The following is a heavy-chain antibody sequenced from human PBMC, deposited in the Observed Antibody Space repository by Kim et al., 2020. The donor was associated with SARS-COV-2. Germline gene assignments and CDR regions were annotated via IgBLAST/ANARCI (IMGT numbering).Heavy chain of an antibody. J-gene: IGHJ4*02. D-gene: IGHD1-26*01. CDR2: IYHSGST. V-gene: IGHV4-4*02. CDR1: GGSISSSNW. CDR3: ASYSGSFLPVYYFDY. Sequence: SETLSLTCAVSGGSISSSNWWSWVRQPPGKVLEWIGEIYHSGSTNYNPSLKSRVTISVDKSKNQFSLKLSSVTAADTAVYYCASYSGSFLPVYYFDYWGQGTLVTVSS.